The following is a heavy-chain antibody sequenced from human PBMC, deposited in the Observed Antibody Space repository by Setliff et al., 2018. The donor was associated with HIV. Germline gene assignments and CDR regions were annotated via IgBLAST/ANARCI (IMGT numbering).Heavy chain of an antibody. V-gene: IGHV3-7*01. D-gene: IGHD2-15*01. CDR1: GFTFSSYW. CDR2: IKQDGSEK. CDR3: ARFSGGSRRGFDP. J-gene: IGHJ5*02. Sequence: PGGSLRLSCAASGFTFSSYWMSWVRQAPGKGLEWVASIKQDGSEKYYVDSVKGRFTISRDNAKNSLYLQMNSLRAEDTVVYFCARFSGGSRRGFDPWGQGTLVTVSS.